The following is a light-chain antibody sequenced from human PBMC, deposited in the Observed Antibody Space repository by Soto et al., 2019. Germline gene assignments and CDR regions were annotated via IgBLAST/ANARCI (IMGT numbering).Light chain of an antibody. J-gene: IGLJ1*01. Sequence: QSALTQPRSVSGSPGQSVTISCTGTSSDVGGYNYVSWYQQHPGKAPKLMIYDVSKRPSGVPDRFSGSKSGNTASLTISGLQAEDEADYYCCSYAGSYISYVFGTGIKLTVL. V-gene: IGLV2-11*01. CDR2: DVS. CDR3: CSYAGSYISYV. CDR1: SSDVGGYNY.